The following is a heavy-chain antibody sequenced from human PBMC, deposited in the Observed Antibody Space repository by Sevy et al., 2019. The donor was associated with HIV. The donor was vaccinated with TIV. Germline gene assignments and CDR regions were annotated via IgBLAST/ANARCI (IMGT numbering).Heavy chain of an antibody. J-gene: IGHJ6*02. CDR3: ARIFVLGAYGMDV. Sequence: ASVKVSCKASGYTFTSYAMHWVRQAPGQRLEWMGWINAGNGNTKYLQKFQGRVTITRDTSASTAYMELSSLRSEDTAVYYCARIFVLGAYGMDVWGQGTTVTVSS. V-gene: IGHV1-3*01. D-gene: IGHD3-10*01. CDR1: GYTFTSYA. CDR2: INAGNGNT.